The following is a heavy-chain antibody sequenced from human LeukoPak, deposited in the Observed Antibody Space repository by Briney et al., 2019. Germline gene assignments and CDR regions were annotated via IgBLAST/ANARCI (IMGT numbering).Heavy chain of an antibody. CDR1: GYAFTSYG. Sequence: SVKVSCKASGYAFTSYGISWVRQAPGQGLEWVGGIIPIFGTANYAQKFQGRVTITTDESTSTAYMELSSLRSEDTAVYYCASTGDYDYSNDYWGQGTLVTVSS. V-gene: IGHV1-69*05. CDR3: ASTGDYDYSNDY. D-gene: IGHD4-11*01. J-gene: IGHJ4*02. CDR2: IIPIFGTA.